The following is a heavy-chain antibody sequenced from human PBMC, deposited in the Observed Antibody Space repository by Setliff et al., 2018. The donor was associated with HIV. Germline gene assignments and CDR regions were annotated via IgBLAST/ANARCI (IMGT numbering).Heavy chain of an antibody. D-gene: IGHD1-1*01. CDR1: GYSISSGYY. CDR3: ARERLSRLGFDY. V-gene: IGHV4-38-2*02. Sequence: SETLSLTCTVSGYSISSGYYWGWIRQPPGKGLEWIGSIYHSGSTYYNPSLQSRVTISVDTSKNQSSLMLGSMTAADTAVYYCARERLSRLGFDYWGQGSLVTVSS. CDR2: IYHSGST. J-gene: IGHJ4*02.